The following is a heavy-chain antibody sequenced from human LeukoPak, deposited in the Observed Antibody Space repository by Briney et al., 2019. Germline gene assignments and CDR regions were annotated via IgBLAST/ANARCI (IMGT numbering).Heavy chain of an antibody. CDR1: GFTISANF. Sequence: PGGSPRLSCAASGFTISANFMSWVRQAPGKGLEWVSIMYSVGSTFYADSVKGRFTISRDPSKNSLDLQMDSLRVDDTAVYYCARDLSGYSYGFGGDLWGQGTLVTVSS. V-gene: IGHV3-66*01. CDR3: ARDLSGYSYGFGGDL. J-gene: IGHJ4*02. D-gene: IGHD5-18*01. CDR2: MYSVGST.